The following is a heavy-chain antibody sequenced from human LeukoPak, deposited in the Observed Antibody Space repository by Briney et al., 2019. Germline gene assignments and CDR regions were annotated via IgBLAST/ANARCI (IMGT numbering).Heavy chain of an antibody. D-gene: IGHD6-13*01. CDR3: ARGLGIPFDY. J-gene: IGHJ4*02. Sequence: PGGSLRLSCAASGFSFNTYAMSWVRQAPGKGLEWVSAISNTGGSTYYADSVKGRFTISRDKSKNTLSLQMNSLRAEDTAVYYCARGLGIPFDYWGQGTLVTVSS. CDR2: ISNTGGST. V-gene: IGHV3-23*01. CDR1: GFSFNTYA.